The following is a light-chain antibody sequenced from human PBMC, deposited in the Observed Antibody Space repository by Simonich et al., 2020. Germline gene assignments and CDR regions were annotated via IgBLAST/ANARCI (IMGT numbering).Light chain of an antibody. CDR3: SSYTSSSTWV. CDR2: DVS. J-gene: IGLJ3*02. Sequence: QSALTQPASVSGSPGQSITISCTGTSSDVGGYNYVSWSQQHPGKAPKLMLYDVSNRPSGVSNRVACSKAGNTASLTISGLQAEDEADYYCSSYTSSSTWVFGGGTKLTVL. V-gene: IGLV2-14*01. CDR1: SSDVGGYNY.